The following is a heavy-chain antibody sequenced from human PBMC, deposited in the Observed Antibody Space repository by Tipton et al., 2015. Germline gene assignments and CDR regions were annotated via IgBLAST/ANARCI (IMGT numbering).Heavy chain of an antibody. CDR2: IYYSGST. V-gene: IGHV4-30-4*01. CDR3: AIMPPVVAARPGWYFDL. CDR1: GGSISSGDYY. D-gene: IGHD6-6*01. Sequence: TLSLTCTVSGGSISSGDYYWSWIRQPPGKGLEWIGYIYYSGSTYYNPSLKGRVTISVDTSKNQFSLKLSSVTAADTAVYYCAIMPPVVAARPGWYFDLWGRGTLVTVSS. J-gene: IGHJ2*01.